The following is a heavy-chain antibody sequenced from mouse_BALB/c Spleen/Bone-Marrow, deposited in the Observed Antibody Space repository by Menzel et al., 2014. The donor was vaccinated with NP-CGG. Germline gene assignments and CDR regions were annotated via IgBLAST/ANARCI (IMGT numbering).Heavy chain of an antibody. CDR1: GDSITSGY. CDR3: ARDYGSSFDY. Sequence: EVHLVESGPSLVKPSQTLSLTCSVTGDSITSGYWNWIRKFPGNKFEYMGYISHSGSTYYNPSLKSRISITRDTSKNXFYLHMKSVTTEDTATYYCARDYGSSFDYWGQGTTLTVSS. CDR2: ISHSGST. D-gene: IGHD1-1*01. V-gene: IGHV3-8*02. J-gene: IGHJ2*01.